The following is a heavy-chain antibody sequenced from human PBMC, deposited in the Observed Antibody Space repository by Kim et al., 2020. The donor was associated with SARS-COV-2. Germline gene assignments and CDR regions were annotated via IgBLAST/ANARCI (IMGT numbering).Heavy chain of an antibody. V-gene: IGHV3-43*01. D-gene: IGHD4-17*01. CDR2: GST. CDR3: ARRRKRSDY. J-gene: IGHJ4*02. Sequence: GSTYYADSVNGRFTISRDNSKNSLYLQMNSLRTEDTALYYCARRRKRSDYWGQGTLVTVSS.